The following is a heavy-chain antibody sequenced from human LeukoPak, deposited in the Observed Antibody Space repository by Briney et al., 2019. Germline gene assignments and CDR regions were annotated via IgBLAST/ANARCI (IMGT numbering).Heavy chain of an antibody. CDR1: GYTFTSHF. CDR3: ATRRAYCSGTSCYAGDEYFQH. D-gene: IGHD2-2*01. Sequence: ASVKVSCKASGYTFTSHFMHWVRQAPGQGLEWMGIINPRGCSTSYTQKFQGRVTMTRDTSTSTAYMELSSLRSEDTAVYYCATRRAYCSGTSCYAGDEYFQHWGQGTLVTVSS. V-gene: IGHV1-46*01. CDR2: INPRGCST. J-gene: IGHJ1*01.